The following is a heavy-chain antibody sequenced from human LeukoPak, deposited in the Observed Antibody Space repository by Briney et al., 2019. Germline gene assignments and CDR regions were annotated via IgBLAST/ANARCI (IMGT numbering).Heavy chain of an antibody. D-gene: IGHD3-3*01. J-gene: IGHJ6*02. CDR3: ARHETDYDFWSGYYRAYYYYGMDV. CDR1: GGSFSGYY. CDR2: INHSGST. V-gene: IGHV4-34*01. Sequence: PSETLSLTCAVYGGSFSGYYWSWIRQPPGKGLEWIGEINHSGSTNYNPSLKSRVTISVDTSKNQFSLKLSSVTAADTAVYYCARHETDYDFWSGYYRAYYYYGMDVWGQGTTVTVSS.